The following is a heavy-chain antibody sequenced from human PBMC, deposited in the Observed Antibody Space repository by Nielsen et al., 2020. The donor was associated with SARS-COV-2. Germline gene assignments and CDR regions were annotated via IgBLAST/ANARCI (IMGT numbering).Heavy chain of an antibody. CDR1: GFTFSSNS. J-gene: IGHJ3*02. D-gene: IGHD5-18*01. CDR3: AREDTASHDAFDI. Sequence: GGSLKLSCAASGFTFSSNSMNWVRQAPGKGLEWVSSISSSSSYIYYADSVKGRFTISRDNAKNSLYLQMNSLRAEDTAVYYCAREDTASHDAFDIWGQGTMVTVSS. V-gene: IGHV3-21*01. CDR2: ISSSSSYI.